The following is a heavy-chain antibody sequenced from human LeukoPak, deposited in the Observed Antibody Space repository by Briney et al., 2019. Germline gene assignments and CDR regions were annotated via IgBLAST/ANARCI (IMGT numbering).Heavy chain of an antibody. J-gene: IGHJ6*02. CDR1: GFTFSSYG. CDR3: AKPRQNKVYGMDV. V-gene: IGHV3-30*18. D-gene: IGHD2/OR15-2a*01. CDR2: ISYDGSNK. Sequence: GGSLRLSCAASGFTFSSYGMHWVRQAPGKGLEWVAVISYDGSNKYYADSVKGRFTISRDNSKNTLYLQMNSLRAEDTAVYYCAKPRQNKVYGMDVWGQGTTVTVSS.